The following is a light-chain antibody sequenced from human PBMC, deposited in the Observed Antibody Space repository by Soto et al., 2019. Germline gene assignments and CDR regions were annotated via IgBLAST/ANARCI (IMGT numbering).Light chain of an antibody. CDR1: SSDVGGYNY. CDR2: DVS. V-gene: IGLV2-14*01. CDR3: SSYTSSSTWV. Sequence: QSVLTQPASVSGSPGQSITISCTGTSSDVGGYNYVSWYQQHPGKTPKLVIYDVSNRPSRVSNRFSGSKSGHTASLTISGLQAEDEADYYCSSYTSSSTWVFGGGTKLTVL. J-gene: IGLJ3*02.